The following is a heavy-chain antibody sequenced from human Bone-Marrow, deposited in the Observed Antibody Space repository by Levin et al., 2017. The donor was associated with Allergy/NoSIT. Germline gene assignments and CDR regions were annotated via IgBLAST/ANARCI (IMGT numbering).Heavy chain of an antibody. D-gene: IGHD3-10*01. J-gene: IGHJ4*02. Sequence: SCAASGFTFSRHWMSWVRQAPGKGLEWVANIKQDGSVKYYVDSVEGRFTISRDNAENSLFLQMNSLRAEDTAVYYCSRDGLSGSGSYRRAFDCWGQGTLVTVSS. CDR2: IKQDGSVK. CDR3: SRDGLSGSGSYRRAFDC. V-gene: IGHV3-7*01. CDR1: GFTFSRHW.